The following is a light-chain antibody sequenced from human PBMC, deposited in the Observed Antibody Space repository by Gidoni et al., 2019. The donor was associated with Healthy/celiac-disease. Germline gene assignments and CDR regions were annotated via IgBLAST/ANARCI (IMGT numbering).Light chain of an antibody. V-gene: IGKV2-28*01. J-gene: IGKJ1*01. CDR2: LGY. CDR1: QSLLHSNGYNY. CDR3: MQALQTTWT. Sequence: DIVMTQSPLTQPVTLGEPASISCRSSQSLLHSNGYNYLDWYLQKPGQSPQVLIYLGYHRASGVSDRFSGGGSGTAFTLKISRVEAEYVGVYYCMQALQTTWTFGQGTKVEIK.